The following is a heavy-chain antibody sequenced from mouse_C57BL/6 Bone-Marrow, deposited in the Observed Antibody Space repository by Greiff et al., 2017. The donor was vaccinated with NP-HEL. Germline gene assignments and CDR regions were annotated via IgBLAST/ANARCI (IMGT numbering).Heavy chain of an antibody. CDR3: ARELRPHYYAMDY. D-gene: IGHD3-2*02. CDR2: IYPRSGNT. V-gene: IGHV1-81*01. CDR1: GYTFTSYG. J-gene: IGHJ4*01. Sequence: VQLQQSGAELARPGASVKLSCKASGYTFTSYGISWVKQRTGQGLEWIGEIYPRSGNTYYNEKFKGKATLTADKTTSTAYMELRSLTSEDSAVYFCARELRPHYYAMDYWGQGTSVTVSS.